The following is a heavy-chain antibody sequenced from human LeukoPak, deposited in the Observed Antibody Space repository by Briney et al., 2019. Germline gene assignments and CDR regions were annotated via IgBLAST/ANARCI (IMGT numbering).Heavy chain of an antibody. V-gene: IGHV4-39*01. CDR3: SHDSTGYRDY. J-gene: IGHJ4*02. Sequence: PSETLCLTCTVPGGSISSSNYYWGWIRQPPGKSLEWIGSIYYSGSTYYNPSLKSRVTISVDTSKNQFSLKLSSVTAADTAVYYCSHDSTGYRDYWGQGTLVTVSS. CDR1: GGSISSSNYY. CDR2: IYYSGST. D-gene: IGHD3-22*01.